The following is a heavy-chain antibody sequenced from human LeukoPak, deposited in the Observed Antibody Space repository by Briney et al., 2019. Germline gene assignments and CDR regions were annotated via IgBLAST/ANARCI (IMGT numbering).Heavy chain of an antibody. CDR2: INHSGST. V-gene: IGHV4-34*01. CDR3: TSGGWLQSELDY. J-gene: IGHJ4*02. CDR1: GGSFSGYY. Sequence: SETLSLTCAVYGGSFSGYYWSWIRQPPGKGLEWIGEINHSGSTNYNPSLKSRVTISVDTSKNQFSLKLSSVTAADTAVYYCTSGGWLQSELDYWGQGTLVTVSP. D-gene: IGHD5-24*01.